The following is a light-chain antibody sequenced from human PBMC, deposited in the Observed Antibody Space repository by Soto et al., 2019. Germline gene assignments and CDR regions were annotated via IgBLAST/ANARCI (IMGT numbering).Light chain of an antibody. CDR2: AAT. J-gene: IGKJ2*01. V-gene: IGKV1-6*02. CDR1: QGIRNE. Sequence: AIQMTQSPPSLSASIGDRVTITCRASQGIRNELGWYQQKPGKAPKLLIYAATSLQSGVPSRFSGSGSGTHFTLTITSLQPEDFASYYCLQDYTYPYTFGQGTTLEIK. CDR3: LQDYTYPYT.